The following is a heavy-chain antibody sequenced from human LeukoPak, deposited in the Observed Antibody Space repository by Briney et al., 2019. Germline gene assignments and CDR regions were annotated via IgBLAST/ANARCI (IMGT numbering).Heavy chain of an antibody. Sequence: GGSLRLSCAASGFTFSSYWMHWVRQAPGKGLVWVSRINSDGSSTSYADSVKGRFTISRDNSKNTLYLQMNSLRAEDTAVYYCARFPTAFDFYQLLSKDYWGQGTLVTVSS. V-gene: IGHV3-74*01. D-gene: IGHD2-2*01. CDR3: ARFPTAFDFYQLLSKDY. J-gene: IGHJ4*02. CDR1: GFTFSSYW. CDR2: INSDGSST.